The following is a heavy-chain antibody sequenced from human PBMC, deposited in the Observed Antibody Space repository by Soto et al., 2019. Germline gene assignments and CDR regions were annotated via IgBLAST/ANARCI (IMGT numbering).Heavy chain of an antibody. V-gene: IGHV3-30-3*01. CDR3: ARKAALPAAIGRSDFGMDV. D-gene: IGHD2-2*02. Sequence: GGSLRLSCAASAFNLSKYDVNWVRQAPGEGLEWVAAISCDGNKTYYADFVKGRFSISRRNSKNSLYMQSNSLMRDDTAVYYWARKAALPAAIGRSDFGMDVRGQATTVTV. CDR2: ISCDGNKT. J-gene: IGHJ6*02. CDR1: AFNLSKYD.